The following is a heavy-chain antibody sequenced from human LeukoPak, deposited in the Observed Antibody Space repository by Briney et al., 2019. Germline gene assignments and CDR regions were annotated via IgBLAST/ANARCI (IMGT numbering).Heavy chain of an antibody. CDR2: INPGSGGT. J-gene: IGHJ4*02. D-gene: IGHD5-18*01. V-gene: IGHV1-46*04. Sequence: ASVKVSCKASGYTFTSYFMHWVRQAPGQGLEWMGAINPGSGGTTYAQKLQDRVTMTRDTSTSTVYMELSSLRSEDTAIYFCVTDHTAMGTGLDYWGQGTLVTVSS. CDR1: GYTFTSYF. CDR3: VTDHTAMGTGLDY.